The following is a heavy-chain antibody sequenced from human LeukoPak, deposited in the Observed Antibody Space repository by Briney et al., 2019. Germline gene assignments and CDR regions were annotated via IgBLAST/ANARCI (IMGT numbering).Heavy chain of an antibody. CDR3: ARVTDYYDSSGYSNWFDP. D-gene: IGHD3-22*01. Sequence: SVKVSCKDSGGTFSSYTISWVRQAPGQGLEWMGRIIPILGIANYAQKFQGRVTITADKSTSTAYMELSSLRSEDTAVYYCARVTDYYDSSGYSNWFDPWGQGTLVTVSS. J-gene: IGHJ5*02. V-gene: IGHV1-69*02. CDR1: GGTFSSYT. CDR2: IIPILGIA.